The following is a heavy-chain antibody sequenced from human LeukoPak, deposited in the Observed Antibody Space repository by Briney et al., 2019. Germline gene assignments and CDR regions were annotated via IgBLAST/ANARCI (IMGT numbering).Heavy chain of an antibody. Sequence: PTGGSLRLSCAASGFTFSSYGIHWVRQAPGKGLEWVAVISNDGSNKYYADSVKGRFTISRDNSKNTLYLRMNSLRAEDTAVYYCAKETGRWELEWGQGTLVTVSS. J-gene: IGHJ4*02. D-gene: IGHD1-26*01. CDR2: ISNDGSNK. V-gene: IGHV3-30*18. CDR3: AKETGRWELE. CDR1: GFTFSSYG.